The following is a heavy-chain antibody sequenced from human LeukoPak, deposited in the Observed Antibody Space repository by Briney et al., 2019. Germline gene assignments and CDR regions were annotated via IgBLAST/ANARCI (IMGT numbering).Heavy chain of an antibody. CDR3: ARGGGSNYDFWSGSYFDY. CDR2: IIPIFGTA. CDR1: GGTFSSYA. Sequence: SVKVSCKASGGTFSSYAISWVRQAPGQGLEWMGGIIPIFGTANYAQKFQGGVTITADESTSTAYMELSSLRSEDTAVYYCARGGGSNYDFWSGSYFDYWGQGTLVTVSS. J-gene: IGHJ4*02. V-gene: IGHV1-69*01. D-gene: IGHD3-3*01.